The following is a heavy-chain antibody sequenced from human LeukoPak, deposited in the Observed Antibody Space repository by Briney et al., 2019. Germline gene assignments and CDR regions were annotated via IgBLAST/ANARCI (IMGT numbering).Heavy chain of an antibody. CDR2: ISYDGSNK. D-gene: IGHD3-3*01. V-gene: IGHV3-30*18. Sequence: GRSLRLSCAASGFTFSSYGMHWVRQAPGKGLEWVAVISYDGSNKYYADSVKGRSTISRDNSKNTLYLQMNSLRAEDTAVYYCAKVGGYRYDFWSGGFDYWGQGTLVTVSS. J-gene: IGHJ4*02. CDR3: AKVGGYRYDFWSGGFDY. CDR1: GFTFSSYG.